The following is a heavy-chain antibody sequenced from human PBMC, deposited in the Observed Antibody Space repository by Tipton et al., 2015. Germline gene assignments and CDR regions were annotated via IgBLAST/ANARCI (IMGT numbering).Heavy chain of an antibody. CDR1: GYFISSGHF. CDR3: ASPLHYDTRGFFYAS. V-gene: IGHV4-38-2*01. Sequence: TLSLTCGVSGYFISSGHFWGWVRQTPGKGLEWIASMHENGDAYYNPLWSGRVTISIDTPNNEFSLKLSSVTAADTTVYYCASPLHYDTRGFFYASWGLGTLVTVSP. D-gene: IGHD2/OR15-2a*01. CDR2: MHENGDA. J-gene: IGHJ4*02.